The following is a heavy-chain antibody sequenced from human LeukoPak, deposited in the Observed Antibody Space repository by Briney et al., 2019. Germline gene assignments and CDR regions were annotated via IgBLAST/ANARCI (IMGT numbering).Heavy chain of an antibody. D-gene: IGHD5-24*01. CDR1: GFTFSNHG. Sequence: HPGGSLRLSCAASGFTFSNHGLHRVRQAPGKGLEWVAKIKQDGSEKYHVDSVKGRFTISRDNARNSLYLQMNSLRAEDTAVYYCAREQVLFRRDGYNYDYYGMDVWGQGTTVTVSS. CDR2: IKQDGSEK. CDR3: AREQVLFRRDGYNYDYYGMDV. J-gene: IGHJ6*02. V-gene: IGHV3-7*04.